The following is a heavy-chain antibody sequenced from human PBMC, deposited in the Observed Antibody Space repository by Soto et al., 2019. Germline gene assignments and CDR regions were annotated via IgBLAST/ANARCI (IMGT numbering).Heavy chain of an antibody. Sequence: PXGSLRLSCSASGFTFTSYSMNWVRQAPGKGLEWVSSISSTTHYIYYADSMRGRFTISRDNAKNAVYLEMNSLRAEDTAVYYCARESEDLTSNFDYWGQGTLVTVPQ. CDR1: GFTFTSYS. CDR3: ARESEDLTSNFDY. J-gene: IGHJ4*02. CDR2: ISSTTHYI. V-gene: IGHV3-21*06.